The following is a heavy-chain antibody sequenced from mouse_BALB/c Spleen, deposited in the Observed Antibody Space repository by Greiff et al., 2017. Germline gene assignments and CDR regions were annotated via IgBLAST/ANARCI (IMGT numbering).Heavy chain of an antibody. CDR3: ARGYLYYFDY. D-gene: IGHD5-1*01. V-gene: IGHV5-17*02. J-gene: IGHJ2*01. Sequence: EVQLVESGGGLVQPGGSRKLSCAASGFTFSSFGMHWVRQAPEKGLEWVAYISSGSSTIYYADTVKGRFTISRDNPKNTLFLQMTSLRSEDTAMYYCARGYLYYFDYWGQGTTLTVSS. CDR1: GFTFSSFG. CDR2: ISSGSSTI.